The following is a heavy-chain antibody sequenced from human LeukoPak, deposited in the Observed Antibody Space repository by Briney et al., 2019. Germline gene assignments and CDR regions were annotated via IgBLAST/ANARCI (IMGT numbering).Heavy chain of an antibody. CDR2: ISSSSSYI. CDR3: AKDPSNSSGWYTPLYYYYYYMDV. D-gene: IGHD6-19*01. J-gene: IGHJ6*03. Sequence: GGSLRLSCAASGFTFSSYNMNWVRQAPGKGLEWVSSISSSSSYIYYADSVKGRFTISRDNSKNTLYLQMNSLRAEDTAVYYCAKDPSNSSGWYTPLYYYYYYMDVWGKGTTVTVSS. CDR1: GFTFSSYN. V-gene: IGHV3-21*01.